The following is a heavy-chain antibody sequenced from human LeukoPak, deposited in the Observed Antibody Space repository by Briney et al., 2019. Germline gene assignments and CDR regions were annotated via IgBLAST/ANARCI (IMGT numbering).Heavy chain of an antibody. J-gene: IGHJ4*02. D-gene: IGHD2-2*01. V-gene: IGHV3-11*03. Sequence: PGGSLRLSCAASGFTFSAYSMTWIPQAPGRGLEWVAYISSGSEETLYADSVKGRFTISRDNAKNSLYLQMNSLTAEDTAVYYCVGPPCLRGGYCSTNSWGQGTLVTVDS. CDR2: ISSGSEET. CDR3: VGPPCLRGGYCSTNS. CDR1: GFTFSAYS.